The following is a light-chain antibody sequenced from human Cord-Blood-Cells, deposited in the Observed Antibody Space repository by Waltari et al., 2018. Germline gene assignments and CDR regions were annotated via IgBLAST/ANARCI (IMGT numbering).Light chain of an antibody. Sequence: DIVMTQSPDSLAVSLGERATINCKSRQSVLYSSNNKNYLAWYQQKPGQPPKLLIYWASTRESGVPDRFSGSGSGTDFTLTISSLQAEDVAVYYCQQYYSTPLTFGGGTKEEIK. CDR2: WAS. CDR1: QSVLYSSNNKNY. CDR3: QQYYSTPLT. J-gene: IGKJ4*01. V-gene: IGKV4-1*01.